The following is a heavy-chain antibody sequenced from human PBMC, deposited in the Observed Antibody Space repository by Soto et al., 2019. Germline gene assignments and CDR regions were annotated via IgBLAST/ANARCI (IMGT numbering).Heavy chain of an antibody. D-gene: IGHD1-20*01. V-gene: IGHV4-30-4*01. J-gene: IGHJ4*02. Sequence: SETLSLTCTVSGGSISSGDYSWSWIRQPPGKGLEWIGYIYYSGSTYYNPSLKSRVTISVDMSKNQFSLKLSSVTAADTAVYYCARESNWNEFDYWGQGTMVTVYS. CDR2: IYYSGST. CDR1: GGSISSGDYS. CDR3: ARESNWNEFDY.